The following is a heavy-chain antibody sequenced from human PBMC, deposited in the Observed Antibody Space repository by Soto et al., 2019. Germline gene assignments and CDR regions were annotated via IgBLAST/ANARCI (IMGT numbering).Heavy chain of an antibody. Sequence: QVQLQQWGAGLLKPSETLSLTCAVYGGFVSSGSYYWSWIRQPPGNGLEWIGEMSHSGGTHFNPSFKSRVTISVDTSKNQFSLMMSSVTAADTALYYCARVERGTATTVVDAFDIWGPGTMVTVSS. CDR2: MSHSGGT. J-gene: IGHJ3*02. D-gene: IGHD1-1*01. V-gene: IGHV4-34*01. CDR3: ARVERGTATTVVDAFDI. CDR1: GGFVSSGSYY.